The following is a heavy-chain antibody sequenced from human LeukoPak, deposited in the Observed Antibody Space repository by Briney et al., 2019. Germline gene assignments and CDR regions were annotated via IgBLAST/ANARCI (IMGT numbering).Heavy chain of an antibody. CDR3: AKRVVIRSTDYFYYYIHV. J-gene: IGHJ6*03. CDR2: IRYNGDNK. V-gene: IGHV3-30*02. Sequence: PGGSLRLSCEASGFSFSDYGVHWVRQAPGKGLEWLAFIRYNGDNKYYADSVKGRFTVSRDNSQSTLYLQMNSLRVEDTAVYYCAKRVVIRSTDYFYYYIHVWGKGTTVTVSS. D-gene: IGHD3-3*01. CDR1: GFSFSDYG.